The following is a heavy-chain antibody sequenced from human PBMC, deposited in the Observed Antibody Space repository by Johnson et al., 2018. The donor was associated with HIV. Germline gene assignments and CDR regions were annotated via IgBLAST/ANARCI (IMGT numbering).Heavy chain of an antibody. CDR2: IKQDGSEQ. Sequence: MQLAESGGGLVKPGGSLRLSCADSGFTLSSYWISWVRQAPGTGLEWVANIKQDGSEQYYVDSVKGRFTISSDNAKNSLYLQMNSLRAEDTAVYYCARGGVLRYFDWLFEDAFDIWGQGTMVTVSS. J-gene: IGHJ3*02. V-gene: IGHV3-7*01. D-gene: IGHD3-9*01. CDR1: GFTLSSYW. CDR3: ARGGVLRYFDWLFEDAFDI.